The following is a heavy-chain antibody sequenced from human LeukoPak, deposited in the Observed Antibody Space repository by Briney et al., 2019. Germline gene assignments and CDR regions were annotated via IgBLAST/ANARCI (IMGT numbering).Heavy chain of an antibody. CDR3: AKEVGAAAGPFDY. Sequence: PGRSLRLSCAASGFTFSSYGMHWVRQAPGKGLEWAAVISYDGNNKYYADSVKGRFTISRDNSKNTLYLQMNSLRAEDTAVYYCAKEVGAAAGPFDYWGQGTLVTVSS. CDR1: GFTFSSYG. V-gene: IGHV3-30*18. D-gene: IGHD6-13*01. J-gene: IGHJ4*02. CDR2: ISYDGNNK.